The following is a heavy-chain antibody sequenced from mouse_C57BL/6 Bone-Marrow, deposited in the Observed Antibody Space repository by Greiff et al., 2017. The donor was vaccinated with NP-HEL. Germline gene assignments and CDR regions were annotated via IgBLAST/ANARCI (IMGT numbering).Heavy chain of an antibody. Sequence: ESGTVLARPGASVKMSCKTSGYTFTSYWMHWVKQRPGQGLEWIGAIYPGNSDTSYNQKFKGKAKLTAVTSASTAYMELSSLTNEDSAVYYCTPFTTVVATGYFDVWGTGTTVTVSS. CDR2: IYPGNSDT. J-gene: IGHJ1*03. D-gene: IGHD1-1*01. CDR1: GYTFTSYW. V-gene: IGHV1-5*01. CDR3: TPFTTVVATGYFDV.